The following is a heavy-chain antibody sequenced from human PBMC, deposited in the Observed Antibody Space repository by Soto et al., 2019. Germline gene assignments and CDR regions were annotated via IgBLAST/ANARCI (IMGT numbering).Heavy chain of an antibody. CDR3: ARDYYDSSGYSKNWFEP. J-gene: IGHJ5*02. Sequence: ASVKVSCKASGYTFTGYYMHWVRQAPGQGLEWMGWINPNSGGTNYAQKFQGRVTMTRDTSISTAYMELSRLRSDDTAVYYCARDYYDSSGYSKNWFEPWGQGTLVTVSS. CDR1: GYTFTGYY. V-gene: IGHV1-2*02. CDR2: INPNSGGT. D-gene: IGHD3-22*01.